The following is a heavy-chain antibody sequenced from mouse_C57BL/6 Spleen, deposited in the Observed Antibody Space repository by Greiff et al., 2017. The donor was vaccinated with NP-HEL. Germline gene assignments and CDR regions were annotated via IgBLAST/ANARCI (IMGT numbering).Heavy chain of an antibody. J-gene: IGHJ2*01. V-gene: IGHV5-4*01. D-gene: IGHD3-2*02. CDR3: ARDSSGLFDY. Sequence: EVQLVESGGGLVKPGGSLKLSCAASGFTFSSYAMSWVRQTPEKRLEWVATISDGGSYTYYPDNVKGRFTISRDNAKNNLYLQMSHLKSEDTAMYYCARDSSGLFDYWGQGTTLTVSS. CDR2: ISDGGSYT. CDR1: GFTFSSYA.